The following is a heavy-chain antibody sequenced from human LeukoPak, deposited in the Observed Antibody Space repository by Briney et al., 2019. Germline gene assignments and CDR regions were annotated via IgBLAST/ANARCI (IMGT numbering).Heavy chain of an antibody. D-gene: IGHD6-13*01. J-gene: IGHJ5*02. Sequence: KTGGSLRLSCAASGFTFSSYSMNWVRQAPGKGLEWVSSISSSSSYIYYADSVKGRFTISRDNAKNSLYLQMNSLRAEDTAVYYCAREELSGSWYNNWFDPWGQGTLVTVSS. CDR3: AREELSGSWYNNWFDP. CDR2: ISSSSSYI. CDR1: GFTFSSYS. V-gene: IGHV3-21*01.